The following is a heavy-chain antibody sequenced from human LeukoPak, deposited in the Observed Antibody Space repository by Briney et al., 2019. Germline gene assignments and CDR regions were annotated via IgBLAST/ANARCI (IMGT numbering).Heavy chain of an antibody. V-gene: IGHV4-34*01. J-gene: IGHJ3*02. Sequence: SETLSLTCAVYGGSFSGYYWSWIRQPPGKGLEWIGEVNHSGSTNYNPSLKSRVTISVDTSKNQFSLKLSSVTAADTAVYYCARPSRIVGATQSFDIWGQGTMVTVSS. CDR2: VNHSGST. CDR1: GGSFSGYY. CDR3: ARPSRIVGATQSFDI. D-gene: IGHD1-26*01.